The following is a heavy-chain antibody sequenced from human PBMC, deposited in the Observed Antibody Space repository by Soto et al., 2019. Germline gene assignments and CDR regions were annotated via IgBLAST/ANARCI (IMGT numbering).Heavy chain of an antibody. CDR3: ARARFKEYNFCPFDL. V-gene: IGHV1-69*01. Sequence: QVQLVQSGAEVKKPGSSVKVSCKASGGTFSSYAISWVRQAPGQGLEWMGGIIPVFGTANYAQKFQGRVTITADESTSTAYMELSRLRSEDTAVYYCARARFKEYNFCPFDLWGQGTLVTVSS. CDR1: GGTFSSYA. CDR2: IIPVFGTA. D-gene: IGHD6-6*01. J-gene: IGHJ5*02.